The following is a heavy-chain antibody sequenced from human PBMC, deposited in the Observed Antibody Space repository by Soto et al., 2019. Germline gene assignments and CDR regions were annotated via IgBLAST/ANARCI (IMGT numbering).Heavy chain of an antibody. CDR3: ARGGLVYCSSTSCPGRYYYYYMDV. V-gene: IGHV1-46*03. D-gene: IGHD2-2*01. CDR1: GYTFTSYY. Sequence: ASVKVSCKASGYTFTSYYMHWVRQAPGQGLEWMGIINPSGGSTSYAQKFQGRVTMTRDTSTSTVYMELSSLRSEDTAVYYCARGGLVYCSSTSCPGRYYYYYMDVWGKGTTVTVSS. CDR2: INPSGGST. J-gene: IGHJ6*03.